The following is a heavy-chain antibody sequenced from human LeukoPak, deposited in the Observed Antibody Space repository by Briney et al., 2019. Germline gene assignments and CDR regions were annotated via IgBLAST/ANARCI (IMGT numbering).Heavy chain of an antibody. J-gene: IGHJ4*02. CDR2: IYPGDSDT. V-gene: IGHV5-51*01. D-gene: IGHD5-24*01. Sequence: GESLKISCKGSGYNFTNYWIGWVREMPGKGLEWMGIIYPGDSDTTYSPSFQGQVTISADKSISTAYLQWSSLKASDTAMYYCARRRDGYNYVGTDYWGQGTLVTVSS. CDR3: ARRRDGYNYVGTDY. CDR1: GYNFTNYW.